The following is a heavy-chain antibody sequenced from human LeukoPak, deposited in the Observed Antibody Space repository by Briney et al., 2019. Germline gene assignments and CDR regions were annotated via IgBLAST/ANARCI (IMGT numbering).Heavy chain of an antibody. V-gene: IGHV3-74*01. Sequence: GGSLRLSCAASGFTFSGSAMHWVRQASGKGLVWVSRINSDGSSTSYADSVKGRFTISRDNAKNTLYLQMNSLRAEDTGVYYCASPTYSSGWYLGYRGQGTLVTVSS. CDR1: GFTFSGSA. CDR2: INSDGSST. D-gene: IGHD6-19*01. CDR3: ASPTYSSGWYLGY. J-gene: IGHJ4*02.